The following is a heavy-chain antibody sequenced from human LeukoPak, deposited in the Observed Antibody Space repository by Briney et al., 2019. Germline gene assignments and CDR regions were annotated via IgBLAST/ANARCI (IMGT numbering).Heavy chain of an antibody. CDR2: IFTSGST. Sequence: SETLSLTCTVSGGSISSYYWSWVRQPAGEGLEWIGRIFTSGSTNYNPSLKGRVTMSVDTSKNQFSLRLTSVTAADTAVYYCARDRDSGTSSNRYFFDYWGQGTLVTVSP. J-gene: IGHJ4*02. V-gene: IGHV4-4*07. CDR1: GGSISSYY. D-gene: IGHD1-26*01. CDR3: ARDRDSGTSSNRYFFDY.